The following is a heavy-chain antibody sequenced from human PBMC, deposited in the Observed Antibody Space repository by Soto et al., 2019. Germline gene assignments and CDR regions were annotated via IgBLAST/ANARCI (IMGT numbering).Heavy chain of an antibody. J-gene: IGHJ5*02. Sequence: EVQLVESGGGLVQPGGSLRLSCVGSGFTFSSHWMHWVRQTPGKGPVWVSRIRGDGSSTAYAESVRGRFAISRDNAKNTQDLQRNKLRAEDSAVYFCARESIAGMGAIRWFDPGGLGTQVTVSS. CDR3: ARESIAGMGAIRWFDP. V-gene: IGHV3-74*01. CDR2: IRGDGSST. D-gene: IGHD6-6*01. CDR1: GFTFSSHW.